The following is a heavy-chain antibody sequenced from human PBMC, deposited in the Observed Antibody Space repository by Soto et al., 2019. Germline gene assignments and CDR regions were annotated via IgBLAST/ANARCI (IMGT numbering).Heavy chain of an antibody. CDR3: TRDASRDSGARGWFDP. D-gene: IGHD6-25*01. CDR2: ISSNSAYI. V-gene: IGHV3-21*02. Sequence: EVQLVESGGGLVKPGGSLRLSCAASGFTFRSFTMNWVRQAPGKGLEWVSTISSNSAYIYYTDALRGRFTITRDNAKNSLDLQMNSLRAEDTSVYYGTRDASRDSGARGWFDPWGPGTLVTVSS. J-gene: IGHJ5*02. CDR1: GFTFRSFT.